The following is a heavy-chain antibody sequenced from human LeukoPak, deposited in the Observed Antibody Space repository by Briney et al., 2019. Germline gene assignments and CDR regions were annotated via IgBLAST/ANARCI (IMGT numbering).Heavy chain of an antibody. CDR1: GGSISSGGYY. V-gene: IGHV4-31*03. J-gene: IGHJ4*02. Sequence: SETLSLTCTVSGGSISSGGYYWSWIRQHPGKGLEWIGYIYYGGSTYYNPSLKSRVTISVDTSKNQFSLKLSSVTAADTAVYYCARDSHRGTPFDYWGQGTLVTVSS. CDR3: ARDSHRGTPFDY. D-gene: IGHD2-15*01. CDR2: IYYGGST.